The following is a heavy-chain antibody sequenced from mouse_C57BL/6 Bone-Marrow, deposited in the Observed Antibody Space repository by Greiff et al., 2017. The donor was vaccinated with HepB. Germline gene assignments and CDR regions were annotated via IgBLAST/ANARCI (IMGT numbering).Heavy chain of an antibody. CDR3: TSYDYDRYFDV. J-gene: IGHJ1*03. D-gene: IGHD2-4*01. V-gene: IGHV5-9-1*02. CDR1: GFTFSSYA. Sequence: EVKVEESGEGLVKPGGSLKLSCAASGFTFSSYAMSWVRQTPEKRLEWVAYISSGGDYIYYADTVKGRFTISRDNARNTLYLQMSSLKSEDTAMYYCTSYDYDRYFDVWGTGTTVTVSS. CDR2: ISSGGDYI.